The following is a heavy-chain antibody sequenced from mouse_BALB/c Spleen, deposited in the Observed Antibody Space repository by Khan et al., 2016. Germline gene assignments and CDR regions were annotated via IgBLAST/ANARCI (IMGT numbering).Heavy chain of an antibody. CDR2: IYPGDGDT. CDR3: ARRAMDC. V-gene: IGHV1-80*01. Sequence: QVQLQQSGAELVKPGSSVKISCKASGFAFSSYWMTWVKQRPGQGLEWIGQIYPGDGDTNYNGKFKGKATLTADTSSSTAYMQLSSLISEDSAVYFGARRAMDCWGQGTSVTVSS. CDR1: GFAFSSYW. J-gene: IGHJ4*01.